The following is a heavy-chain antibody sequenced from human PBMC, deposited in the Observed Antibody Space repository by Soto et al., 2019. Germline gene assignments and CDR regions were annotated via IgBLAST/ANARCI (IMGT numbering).Heavy chain of an antibody. CDR2: IYHSGST. V-gene: IGHV4-4*02. CDR3: ASRTDYGDYVVLFDY. Sequence: QVQLQESGPGLVKPSGTLSLTCAVSGGSISSSNWWSWVRQPPGEGLEWIGEIYHSGSTNYNPPLKSRVTISVDQSKNQFSLKLSSVTAADTAVYYCASRTDYGDYVVLFDYWGQGTLVTVSS. CDR1: GGSISSSNW. D-gene: IGHD4-17*01. J-gene: IGHJ4*02.